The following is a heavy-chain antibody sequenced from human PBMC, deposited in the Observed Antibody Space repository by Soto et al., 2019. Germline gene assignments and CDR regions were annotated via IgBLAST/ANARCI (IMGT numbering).Heavy chain of an antibody. CDR3: ARQGGGNPDFDY. J-gene: IGHJ4*02. CDR1: GGSISSSSYY. CDR2: IYYSGST. V-gene: IGHV4-39*01. D-gene: IGHD2-15*01. Sequence: QLQLQESGPGLVKPSETLSLTCTVSGGSISSSSYYWGWIRQPPGKGLEWIGSIYYSGSTYYNPSLKSRVPISVDTSKNQFSLKLSSVTAADTAVYYCARQGGGNPDFDYWGQGTLVTVSS.